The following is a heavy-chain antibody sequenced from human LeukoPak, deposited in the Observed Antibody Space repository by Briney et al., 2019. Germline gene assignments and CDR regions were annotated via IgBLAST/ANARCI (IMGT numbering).Heavy chain of an antibody. CDR3: ARDERRSGAFDV. CDR1: GFTFRSYE. J-gene: IGHJ3*01. D-gene: IGHD1-1*01. CDR2: ISGSGGTI. V-gene: IGHV3-48*03. Sequence: GGTLRLSCAASGFTFRSYEMNWVRQAPGKGLEWVSYISGSGGTIYYGDSVKGRFTISRDNAKNSMYLQMNSLRAEDTAVYYCARDERRSGAFDVWGQGTMVTVSS.